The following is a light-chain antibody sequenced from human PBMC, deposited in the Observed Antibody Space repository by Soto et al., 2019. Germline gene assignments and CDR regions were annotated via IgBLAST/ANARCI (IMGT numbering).Light chain of an antibody. CDR1: SSDVGGHNY. Sequence: QSVLTQPASVSGSPGQSITISCTGSSSDVGGHNYVSWYQHHPGKAPKRGIYEVSNRPSGVSYRFSASKSGNTASLTISGLQAADEADYFCCSYTSSSSYVFGTGTKVTVL. CDR3: CSYTSSSSYV. J-gene: IGLJ1*01. CDR2: EVS. V-gene: IGLV2-14*01.